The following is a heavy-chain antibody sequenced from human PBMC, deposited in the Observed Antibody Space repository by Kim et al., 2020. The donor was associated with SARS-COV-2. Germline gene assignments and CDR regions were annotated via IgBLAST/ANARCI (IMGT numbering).Heavy chain of an antibody. D-gene: IGHD3-16*01. J-gene: IGHJ4*02. Sequence: NKYYADSVKGRFTISRDNSKNTLYLQMNSLRAEDTAVYYCARDRGGPFDYWGQGTLVTVSS. CDR3: ARDRGGPFDY. CDR2: NK. V-gene: IGHV3-33*01.